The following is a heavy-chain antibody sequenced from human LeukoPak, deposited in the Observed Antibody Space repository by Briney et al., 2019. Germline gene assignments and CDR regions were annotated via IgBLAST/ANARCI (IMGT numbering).Heavy chain of an antibody. CDR2: IGFDVSKI. D-gene: IGHD2-15*01. V-gene: IGHV3-33*08. J-gene: IGHJ3*02. CDR3: ARERLENCNDGSCPDALDI. Sequence: GGSLRLSCAASGFPFSNYVMGWVRQAPGKGLEWVALIGFDVSKIYYADSVKGRFTISRDNSKNTLYLQMNSLRDEDTAVYFCARERLENCNDGSCPDALDIWGQGTMVTISS. CDR1: GFPFSNYV.